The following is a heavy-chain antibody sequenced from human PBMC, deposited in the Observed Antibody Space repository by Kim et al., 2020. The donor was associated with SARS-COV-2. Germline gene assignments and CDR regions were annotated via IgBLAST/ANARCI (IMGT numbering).Heavy chain of an antibody. CDR2: ISYDGSNK. Sequence: GGSLRLSCAASGFTFSSYAMHWVRQAPGKGLEWVAVISYDGSNKYYADSVKGRFTISRDNSKNTLYLQMNSLRAEDTAVYYCARDFPGVRTYYYDSSGYPLDYWGQGTLVTVSS. CDR1: GFTFSSYA. D-gene: IGHD3-22*01. V-gene: IGHV3-30*04. CDR3: ARDFPGVRTYYYDSSGYPLDY. J-gene: IGHJ4*02.